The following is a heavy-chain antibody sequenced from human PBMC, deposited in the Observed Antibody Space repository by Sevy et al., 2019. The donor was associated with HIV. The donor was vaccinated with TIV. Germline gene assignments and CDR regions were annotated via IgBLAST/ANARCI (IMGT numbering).Heavy chain of an antibody. J-gene: IGHJ4*02. CDR2: IYYSGST. V-gene: IGHV4-59*13. CDR3: AGSVGAGNYVDY. CDR1: GGSMTSYY. Sequence: SETLSLTCTVSGGSMTSYYWNWIRQPPGKGLEWIGYIYYSGSTNYNPFLKSQVTMSVDTSKNRFSLTLIPVTAADTACYHFAGSVGAGNYVDYWGQGGLVTVSS. D-gene: IGHD3-10*01.